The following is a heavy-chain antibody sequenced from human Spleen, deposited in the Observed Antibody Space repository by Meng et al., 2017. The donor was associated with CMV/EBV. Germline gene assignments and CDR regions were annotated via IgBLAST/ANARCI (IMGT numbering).Heavy chain of an antibody. J-gene: IGHJ5*02. CDR1: GGSMNSYY. CDR2: IYYSGRA. Sequence: SETLSLTCTVSGGSMNSYYWSWVRQPPGKGLEWIGYIYYSGRANYSPSLKSRVTISVDTFENQFSLKLSSVTAADTAVYYCAREVAAALNWFDPWGQGILVTVSS. V-gene: IGHV4-59*12. D-gene: IGHD6-13*01. CDR3: AREVAAALNWFDP.